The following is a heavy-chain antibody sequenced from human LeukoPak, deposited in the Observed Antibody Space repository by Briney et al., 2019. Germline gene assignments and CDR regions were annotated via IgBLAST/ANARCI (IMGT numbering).Heavy chain of an antibody. CDR3: ARRQVDTAMVSSFDY. D-gene: IGHD5-18*01. CDR1: GGSFSGYY. V-gene: IGHV4-34*01. Sequence: SETLSLTCAVYGGSFSGYYWSWIRQPPGKGLEWIGSIYYSGRTYYNPSLKSRVTISVDTSKNQFSLKLSSVTAADTAVYYCARRQVDTAMVSSFDYWGQGTLVTVSS. J-gene: IGHJ4*02. CDR2: IYYSGRT.